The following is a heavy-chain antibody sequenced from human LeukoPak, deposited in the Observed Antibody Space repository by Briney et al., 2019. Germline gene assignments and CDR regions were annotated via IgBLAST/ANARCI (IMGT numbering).Heavy chain of an antibody. Sequence: ASVKVSCKASGYTFTGYYMNWVRQAPGQGLEWMGWINPNSGGTNYAQKCQGRVTMTRDTYISTAYMELSRLRSVDTAVYYCARELDKYFQHWGQGTLVTVSS. D-gene: IGHD3/OR15-3a*01. CDR2: INPNSGGT. J-gene: IGHJ1*01. CDR3: ARELDKYFQH. CDR1: GYTFTGYY. V-gene: IGHV1-2*02.